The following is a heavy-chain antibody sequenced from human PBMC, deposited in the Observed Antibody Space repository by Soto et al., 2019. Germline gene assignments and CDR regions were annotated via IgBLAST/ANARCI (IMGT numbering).Heavy chain of an antibody. D-gene: IGHD3-10*01. V-gene: IGHV2-70*01. CDR3: ARMRAYYYGAGRSNYFDS. CDR1: GFSLSTSGMC. CDR2: IDWDDDK. Sequence: GSGPTLVNPTPTLTLTCPFCGFSLSTSGMCVSWIRQPPGKALEWLALIDWDDDKYYSTSLKTRLTISKDTSKNQVVLTMTNMDPVDTATYYCARMRAYYYGAGRSNYFDSWGQGTLVTVS. J-gene: IGHJ4*02.